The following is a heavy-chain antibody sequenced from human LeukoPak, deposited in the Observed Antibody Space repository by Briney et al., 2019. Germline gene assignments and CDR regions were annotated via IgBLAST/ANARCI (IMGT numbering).Heavy chain of an antibody. Sequence: GGSLRLSCAASGFTFSSYSMNWVRQAPGKGLEWVSYISNSSSTIYYADSVKGRFTISRDNAKSSLYLQMNSLRAEDTAVYYCARVFYYGDYRDYWGQGTLVTVSS. CDR3: ARVFYYGDYRDY. J-gene: IGHJ4*02. CDR1: GFTFSSYS. D-gene: IGHD4-17*01. CDR2: ISNSSSTI. V-gene: IGHV3-48*01.